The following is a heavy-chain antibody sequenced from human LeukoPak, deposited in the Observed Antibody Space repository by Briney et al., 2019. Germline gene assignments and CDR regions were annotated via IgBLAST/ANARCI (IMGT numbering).Heavy chain of an antibody. CDR1: GGTFSSYA. V-gene: IGHV1-69*13. D-gene: IGHD3-3*01. Sequence: SVKVSCKASGGTFSSYAISWVRQAPGQGLEWMGGIIPIFGTANYAQKFQGRVTITADESTSTAYMELSSLRSEDTAVYYCARAPYCDFWSGENYYYYYMDVWGKGTTVTVSS. J-gene: IGHJ6*03. CDR2: IIPIFGTA. CDR3: ARAPYCDFWSGENYYYYYMDV.